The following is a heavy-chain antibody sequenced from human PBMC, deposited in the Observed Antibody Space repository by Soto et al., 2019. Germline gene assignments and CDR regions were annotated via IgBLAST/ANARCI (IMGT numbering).Heavy chain of an antibody. Sequence: QVQLVQSGADVKKPGASVKVSCKASAYNFTSYGISWVRQAPGQGLEWMGWISPHNDRTKYARRFQDRVTMTTETPTSTVYMELGSLRSDDTAVYYCARDLYYSSGRYFDHDAFDIWGQGTVVTVSS. CDR2: ISPHNDRT. D-gene: IGHD6-19*01. CDR3: ARDLYYSSGRYFDHDAFDI. J-gene: IGHJ3*02. CDR1: AYNFTSYG. V-gene: IGHV1-18*01.